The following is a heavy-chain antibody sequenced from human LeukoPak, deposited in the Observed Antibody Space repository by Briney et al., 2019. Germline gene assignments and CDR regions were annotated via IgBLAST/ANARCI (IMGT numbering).Heavy chain of an antibody. Sequence: PGGSLRLSCAASGFTFSSSSMSWVRQAPGKGLEWVSVISGNGGSTDYADSVKGRFTISRDNSKNTLYLQMNSLRAEDTAVYYCAKGSGWYVWGQGTLVTVSS. CDR3: AKGSGWYV. V-gene: IGHV3-23*01. CDR2: ISGNGGST. J-gene: IGHJ4*02. CDR1: GFTFSSSS. D-gene: IGHD6-19*01.